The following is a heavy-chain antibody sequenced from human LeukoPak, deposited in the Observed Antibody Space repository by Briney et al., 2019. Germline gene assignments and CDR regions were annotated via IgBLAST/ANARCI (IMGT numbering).Heavy chain of an antibody. CDR3: ARGRTGGTTEGGFVDWFDP. Sequence: GASVEVSCKASGYTFTSYYMHWVRQAPGQGLEWMGWINPNSGGTNYAQKFQGRVTMTRDTSISTAYMELSRLRSDDTAVYYCARGRTGGTTEGGFVDWFDPWGQGTLVTVSS. J-gene: IGHJ5*02. CDR2: INPNSGGT. V-gene: IGHV1-2*02. D-gene: IGHD1-14*01. CDR1: GYTFTSYY.